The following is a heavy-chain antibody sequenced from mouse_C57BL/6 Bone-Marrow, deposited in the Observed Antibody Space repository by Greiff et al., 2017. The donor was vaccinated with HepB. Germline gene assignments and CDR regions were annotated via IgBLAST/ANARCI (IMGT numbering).Heavy chain of an antibody. CDR2: IYPRDGST. D-gene: IGHD1-1*01. CDR3: ARGYYYGSSYPYYAMDY. J-gene: IGHJ4*01. Sequence: VQRVESDAELVKPAASVKISCKVSGYTFTDHTIHWMKQRPEQGLEWIGYIYPRDGSTKYNEKFKGKATLTADKSSSTAYMQLNSLTSEDSAVYFCARGYYYGSSYPYYAMDYWGQGTSVTVSS. V-gene: IGHV1-78*01. CDR1: GYTFTDHT.